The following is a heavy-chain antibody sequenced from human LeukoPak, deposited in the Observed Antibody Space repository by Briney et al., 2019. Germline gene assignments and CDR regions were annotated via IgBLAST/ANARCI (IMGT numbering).Heavy chain of an antibody. D-gene: IGHD1-14*01. CDR1: GYTFTSYY. CDR2: INPSGGST. V-gene: IGHV1-46*01. CDR3: AGDGTPLRATNYYYYGMDV. Sequence: GASVTVSCTASGYTFTSYYMHWVRQAPGQGLEWMGIINPSGGSTSYAQKFQGRVTMTRDTSTSTVYMELSSLRSEDTAVYYCAGDGTPLRATNYYYYGMDVWGQGTTVTVSS. J-gene: IGHJ6*02.